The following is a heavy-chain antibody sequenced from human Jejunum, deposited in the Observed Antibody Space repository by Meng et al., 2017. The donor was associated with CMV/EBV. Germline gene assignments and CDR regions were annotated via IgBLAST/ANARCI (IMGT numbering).Heavy chain of an antibody. D-gene: IGHD3-22*01. V-gene: IGHV4-30-4*01. CDR3: VRDRFDSGNYVFDY. Sequence: SGGSINRGGHYWSWIRQPPGKGLEWIGYIHYSGITYYNPSLKSRVTISIDTSKNQFSLNLSSVTAADTAVYFCVRDRFDSGNYVFDYWGQGTLVTVSS. CDR2: IHYSGIT. CDR1: GGSINRGGHY. J-gene: IGHJ4*02.